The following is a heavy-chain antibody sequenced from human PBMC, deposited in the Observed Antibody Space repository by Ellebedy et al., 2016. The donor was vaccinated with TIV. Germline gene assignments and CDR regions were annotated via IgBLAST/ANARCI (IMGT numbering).Heavy chain of an antibody. CDR3: ARDIVVGATRGDY. CDR2: ISAYNGNT. J-gene: IGHJ4*02. V-gene: IGHV1-18*01. CDR1: GYTFTNYA. D-gene: IGHD1-26*01. Sequence: ASVKVSCKASGYTFTNYAMHWARQAPGQRLEWMGWISAYNGNTNYAQKLQGRVTMTTDTSTSTAYMELRSLRSDDTAVYYCARDIVVGATRGDYWGQGTLVTVSS.